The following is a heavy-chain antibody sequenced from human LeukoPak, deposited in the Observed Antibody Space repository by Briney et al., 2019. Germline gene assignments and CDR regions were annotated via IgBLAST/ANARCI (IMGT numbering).Heavy chain of an antibody. CDR1: GYSFTSYW. CDR2: IYPGDSDT. CDR3: ARLYDSSGYSPADY. J-gene: IGHJ4*02. Sequence: GESLKISCKGSGYSFTSYWIGWVRQMPGKGLEWMGIIYPGDSDTRYSPSFQGQVTIPADKSISIAYLQWSSLKASDTAMYYCARLYDSSGYSPADYWGQGTLVTVSS. D-gene: IGHD3-22*01. V-gene: IGHV5-51*01.